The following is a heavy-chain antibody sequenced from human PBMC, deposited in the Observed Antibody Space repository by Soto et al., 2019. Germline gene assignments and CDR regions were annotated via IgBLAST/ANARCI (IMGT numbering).Heavy chain of an antibody. J-gene: IGHJ4*02. V-gene: IGHV3-53*01. CDR1: GFSVSNFF. CDR2: IYDGGRT. CDR3: ARGIDDHCYYLDS. D-gene: IGHD3-10*01. Sequence: EVQLVESGGGLMQPGGSLRLSCAASGFSVSNFFMTWVRQAPGKGLEWVSVIYDGGRTFYADSVKGRFTISRDNSKNTVHLQMNTLRAEDTAVYYCARGIDDHCYYLDSWGQGTLVTVSS.